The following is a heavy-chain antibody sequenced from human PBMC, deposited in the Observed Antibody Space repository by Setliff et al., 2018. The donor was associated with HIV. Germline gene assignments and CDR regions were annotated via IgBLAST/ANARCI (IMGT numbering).Heavy chain of an antibody. J-gene: IGHJ5*02. CDR3: ARAGLTLTDWFDP. V-gene: IGHV4-38-2*02. CDR1: GYSIGSGYY. Sequence: PSETLSLTCTVSGYSIGSGYYWGWSRQTPERRLEWIGSIIYHGTTYINQSLKGRVSMSLDPSTNQFSLTLTSVTAADTAVYYCARAGLTLTDWFDPWGQVSLVT. CDR2: IIYHGTT.